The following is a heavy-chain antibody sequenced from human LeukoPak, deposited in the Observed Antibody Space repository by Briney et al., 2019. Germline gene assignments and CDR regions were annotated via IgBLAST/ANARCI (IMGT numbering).Heavy chain of an antibody. J-gene: IGHJ6*03. Sequence: KPGGSLRLSCAASGFTFSSYSMNWVRQAPGKGLEWVSSISGSSSYIYYADSVKGRFTISRDNAKNSLYLQMNSLRAEDTAVYYCARLMWELPPHYYYMDVWGKGTTVTISS. V-gene: IGHV3-21*01. CDR1: GFTFSSYS. D-gene: IGHD1-26*01. CDR2: ISGSSSYI. CDR3: ARLMWELPPHYYYMDV.